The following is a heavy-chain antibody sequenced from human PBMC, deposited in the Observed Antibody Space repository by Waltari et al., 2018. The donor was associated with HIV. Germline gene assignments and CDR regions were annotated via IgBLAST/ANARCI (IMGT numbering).Heavy chain of an antibody. CDR2: IGGSGEKR. Sequence: EVQLLESGGGLVQPGGSLRLFCRASGFSFSIYALTWGRQAPGKGLEGVSGIGGSGEKRYNADTGRGRVTISRDKSKNKVFLQMKSLRPEDTAFYDCTKDPVTAVGNINWFDPWGQGTLVTVSS. V-gene: IGHV3-23*01. CDR1: GFSFSIYA. CDR3: TKDPVTAVGNINWFDP. D-gene: IGHD6-13*01. J-gene: IGHJ5*02.